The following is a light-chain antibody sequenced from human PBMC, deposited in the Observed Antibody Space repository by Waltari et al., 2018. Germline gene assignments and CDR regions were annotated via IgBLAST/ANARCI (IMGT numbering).Light chain of an antibody. CDR2: DAS. Sequence: DIQMTQSPSTLSASVGDRVTITCRASQSISSWLAWYQQKPGKAPKLLSYDASSLESGVPSRFSGSGSGTEFTLTISSLQPDDFATYYCQQYNSYPTFGQGTKVEIK. J-gene: IGKJ1*01. CDR1: QSISSW. CDR3: QQYNSYPT. V-gene: IGKV1-5*01.